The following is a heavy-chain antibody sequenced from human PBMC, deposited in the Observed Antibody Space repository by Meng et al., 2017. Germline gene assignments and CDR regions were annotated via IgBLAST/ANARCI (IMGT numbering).Heavy chain of an antibody. CDR2: IDTKTGNP. V-gene: IGHV7-4-1*02. Sequence: PLVQSGLWLQMAGAQGHVSSKASGYTLTRYAINWLRQAPGQGLQWMGWIDTKTGNPTYVPGFTGRLVFSLDTSVSTAYLQISGLKADDTAVYYCTRDGYSDCSRTSCFDSWGQGTLVTVSS. J-gene: IGHJ4*02. CDR3: TRDGYSDCSRTSCFDS. D-gene: IGHD2-2*01. CDR1: GYTLTRYA.